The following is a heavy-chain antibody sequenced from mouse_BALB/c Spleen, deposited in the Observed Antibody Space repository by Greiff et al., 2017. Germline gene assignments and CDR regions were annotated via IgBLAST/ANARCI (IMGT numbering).Heavy chain of an antibody. Sequence: SGAELVKPGASVKLSCKTSGYTFTSYWIQWVKQRPGQGLGWIGEIFPGTGTTYYNEKFKGKATLTIDTSSSTAYMQLSSLTSEDSAVYFCATIYYGYDGFAYWGQGTLVTVSA. V-gene: IGHV1S132*01. D-gene: IGHD2-2*01. CDR1: GYTFTSYW. J-gene: IGHJ3*01. CDR3: ATIYYGYDGFAY. CDR2: IFPGTGTT.